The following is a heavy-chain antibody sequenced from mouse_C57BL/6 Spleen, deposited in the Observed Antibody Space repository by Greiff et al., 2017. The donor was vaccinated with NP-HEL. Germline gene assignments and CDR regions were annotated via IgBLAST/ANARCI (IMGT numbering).Heavy chain of an antibody. Sequence: VHVKQSGPELVKPGASVKISCKASGYSFTGYYMNWVKQSPEKSLEWIGEINPSTGGTTYNQKFKAKATLTVDKSSSTAYMQLKSLTSEDSAVYYCARSGTDYAMDYWGQGTSVTVSS. V-gene: IGHV1-42*01. CDR2: INPSTGGT. CDR3: ARSGTDYAMDY. CDR1: GYSFTGYY. D-gene: IGHD4-1*01. J-gene: IGHJ4*01.